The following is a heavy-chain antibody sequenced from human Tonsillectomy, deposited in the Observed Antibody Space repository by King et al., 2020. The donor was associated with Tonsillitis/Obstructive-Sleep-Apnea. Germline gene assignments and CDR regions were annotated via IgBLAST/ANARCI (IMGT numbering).Heavy chain of an antibody. CDR1: GFTFSNYA. D-gene: IGHD3-10*01. V-gene: IGHV3-23*04. Sequence: VQLVESGGGLVQPGGSLGLSCAASGFTFSNYAMNWVRQAPGKGLEWVSSISGSGGTTYYTDSVKGRFTISRDNSKKTLYLQMNSLSAEDTAVYYCAKVRGTGSPYDASDIWGQGTMVTVSS. CDR3: AKVRGTGSPYDASDI. CDR2: ISGSGGTT. J-gene: IGHJ3*02.